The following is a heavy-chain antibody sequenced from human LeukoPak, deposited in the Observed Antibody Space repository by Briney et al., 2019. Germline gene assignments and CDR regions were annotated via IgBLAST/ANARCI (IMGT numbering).Heavy chain of an antibody. J-gene: IGHJ3*02. CDR2: IYTGGST. CDR3: ARNLGTLATGGVALDI. D-gene: IGHD1-14*01. V-gene: IGHV3-66*01. Sequence: PGGSLRLSCVASGFAVSSKYMSWIRQAPGKGLEWVSVIYTGGSTHYPDSVMGRFTISRDDSKNTVSLQMNSLRAEDTAVYYCARNLGTLATGGVALDIWGQGTMVTAAS. CDR1: GFAVSSKY.